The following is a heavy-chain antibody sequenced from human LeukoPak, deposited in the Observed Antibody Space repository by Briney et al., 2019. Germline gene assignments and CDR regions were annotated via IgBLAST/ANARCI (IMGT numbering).Heavy chain of an antibody. CDR1: GYTFTGYY. Sequence: ASVKVSCKASGYTFTGYYMHWVRQAPAQGLEWMGWINPNSGGTNYAQKFQGRVTMTRDTSTSTAYMELSRLRSDDTAVYYCARVGGYYDPDYFDYWGQGTLVTVSS. CDR2: INPNSGGT. CDR3: ARVGGYYDPDYFDY. J-gene: IGHJ4*02. D-gene: IGHD3-22*01. V-gene: IGHV1-2*02.